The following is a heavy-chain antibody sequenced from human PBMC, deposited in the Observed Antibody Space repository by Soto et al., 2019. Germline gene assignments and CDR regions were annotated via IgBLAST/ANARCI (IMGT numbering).Heavy chain of an antibody. Sequence: EVQLVESGGGLVKPGGSLRLSCAASGFTFSNAWMSWVRQAPGKGLEWVGRIKSKTDGGTTDYAAPVKGRFTISRDDSKNTLYLQMNSLKSEDTAVYYCTTDPTVYAFDIWGQGTMVTVSS. V-gene: IGHV3-15*01. CDR2: IKSKTDGGTT. CDR1: GFTFSNAW. J-gene: IGHJ3*02. CDR3: TTDPTVYAFDI. D-gene: IGHD2-8*01.